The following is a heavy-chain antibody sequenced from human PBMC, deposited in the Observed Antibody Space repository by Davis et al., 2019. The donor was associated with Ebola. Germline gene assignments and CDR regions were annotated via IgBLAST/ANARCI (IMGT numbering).Heavy chain of an antibody. CDR1: GFSVSSPY. Sequence: PGGSLRLSCAASGFSVSSPYMTWVRQAPGKGLEWVSSISASGTAPYYADSVKGRFTIPRDNSKNRLSLQMKSLRGEDTAVYYCARVQNYDFWSGLGYWGQGVLVTVSS. V-gene: IGHV3-23*01. CDR3: ARVQNYDFWSGLGY. CDR2: ISASGTAP. D-gene: IGHD3-3*01. J-gene: IGHJ4*02.